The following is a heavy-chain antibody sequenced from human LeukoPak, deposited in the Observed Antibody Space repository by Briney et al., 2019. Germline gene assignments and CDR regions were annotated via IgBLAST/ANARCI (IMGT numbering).Heavy chain of an antibody. CDR1: GGSISGSSYY. CDR3: ARGPDVDIVATVSSSWYHFDY. V-gene: IGHV4-39*02. Sequence: YPSETLSLTCTVSGGSISGSSYYWGWIRQPPGKGLEWIGSIYYSGSTYYNPSLKSRVTISVDTSKNQFSLKLNSVTAADTAVYYCARGPDVDIVATVSSSWYHFDYWGQGTLVTVSS. J-gene: IGHJ4*02. D-gene: IGHD5-12*01. CDR2: IYYSGST.